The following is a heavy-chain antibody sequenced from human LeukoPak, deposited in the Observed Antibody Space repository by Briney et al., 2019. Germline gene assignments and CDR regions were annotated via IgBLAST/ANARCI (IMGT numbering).Heavy chain of an antibody. V-gene: IGHV4-59*01. J-gene: IGHJ4*02. CDR1: GGPISGDY. CDR3: ARWHSHGRYFDY. D-gene: IGHD1-26*01. Sequence: PSETLSLTCTVSGGPISGDYWNWIRQPPGKGLEWIGYTSYSGNTDYKPSLRSRVTMSVDTSKNQLSLKLTSATAADTAVYYCARWHSHGRYFDYWGQGALVTVSS. CDR2: TSYSGNT.